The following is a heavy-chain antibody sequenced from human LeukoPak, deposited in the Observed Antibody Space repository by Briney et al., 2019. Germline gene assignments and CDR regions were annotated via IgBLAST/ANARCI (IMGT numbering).Heavy chain of an antibody. CDR1: GFTFSSYA. D-gene: IGHD3-22*01. J-gene: IGHJ4*02. CDR3: AKEGDSSGYLPYYFDY. V-gene: IGHV3-23*01. CDR2: ISGSGGST. Sequence: PGGSLRLSCAASGFTFSSYAMSWVRQAPGKGLEWVSAISGSGGSTYYADSVNGRFTISRDNSKNTLYLQMNSLRAEDTAVYYCAKEGDSSGYLPYYFDYWGQGTLVTVSS.